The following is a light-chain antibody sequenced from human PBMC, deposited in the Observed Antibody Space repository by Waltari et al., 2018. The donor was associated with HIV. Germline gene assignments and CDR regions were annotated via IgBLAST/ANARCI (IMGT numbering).Light chain of an antibody. J-gene: IGKJ2*01. CDR2: KAS. CDR3: QQYNSYWT. Sequence: DIQMTQSPSTLSASVGDRVTITCRASPSISTWLAWYQQKPGQAPKLLIYKASSLESGVPSRFSGSGSGTEFTLTISTLQPDDFATYYCQQYNSYWTFGQGTKLEIK. CDR1: PSISTW. V-gene: IGKV1-5*03.